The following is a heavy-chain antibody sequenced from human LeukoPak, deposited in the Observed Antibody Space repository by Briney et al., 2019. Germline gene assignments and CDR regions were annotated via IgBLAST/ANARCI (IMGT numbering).Heavy chain of an antibody. J-gene: IGHJ5*02. CDR2: IYTSGST. D-gene: IGHD2/OR15-2a*01. Sequence: PSETLSLTCSVSGGSISSYHWSWIRQPAGKGLEWIGRIYTSGSTNYNPSLKSRVTISVDKSKNQFSLKLNSVTAAGTAVYYCARDYRVIYGPEGFDPWGQGTLVTVSS. CDR1: GGSISSYH. V-gene: IGHV4-4*07. CDR3: ARDYRVIYGPEGFDP.